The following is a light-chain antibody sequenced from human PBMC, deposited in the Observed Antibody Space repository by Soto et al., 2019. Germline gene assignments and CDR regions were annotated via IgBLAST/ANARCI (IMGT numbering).Light chain of an antibody. CDR1: QSVSSSY. CDR2: GAS. V-gene: IGKV3-20*01. J-gene: IGKJ2*01. Sequence: EIVLTQSPGTLSLSPGERATLSCRASQSVSSSYLAWYQQKPGQAPRLLIYGASSRATGIPDRFSGSGSGTDFTLTISRLEPEDFAVYYCLQRYNSPYTFGQGTKLEIK. CDR3: LQRYNSPYT.